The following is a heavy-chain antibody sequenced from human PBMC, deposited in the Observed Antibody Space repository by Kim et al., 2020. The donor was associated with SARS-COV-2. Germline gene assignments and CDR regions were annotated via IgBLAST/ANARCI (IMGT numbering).Heavy chain of an antibody. D-gene: IGHD3-22*01. CDR2: MSNNGYNK. CDR3: ARERTYHYGSIGYSDFDS. Sequence: GGSLRLSCAASGFTFSDFAMHWVRQAPGKGLEWVSVMSNNGYNKFYAGSVKGRFTISRDNSNNTLFLEMNGLRPEDTAMYYCARERTYHYGSIGYSDFDSWGQGTPVTVAS. CDR1: GFTFSDFA. V-gene: IGHV3-30-3*01. J-gene: IGHJ4*02.